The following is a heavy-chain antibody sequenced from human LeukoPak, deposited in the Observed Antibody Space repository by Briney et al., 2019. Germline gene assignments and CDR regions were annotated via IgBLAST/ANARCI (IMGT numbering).Heavy chain of an antibody. J-gene: IGHJ4*02. D-gene: IGHD6-13*01. CDR1: GGSISSGDYY. Sequence: PSQTLSLTCTVFGGSISSGDYYWSWIRQPPGKGLEWIGYIYYSGSTYYNPSLKSRVTISVDTSKNQFSLKLSSVTAADTAVYYCARGKWVAAAGMLDYWGQGTLVTVSS. V-gene: IGHV4-30-4*08. CDR3: ARGKWVAAAGMLDY. CDR2: IYYSGST.